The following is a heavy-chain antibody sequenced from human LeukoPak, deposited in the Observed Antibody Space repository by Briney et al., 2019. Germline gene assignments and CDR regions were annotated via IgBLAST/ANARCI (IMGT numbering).Heavy chain of an antibody. J-gene: IGHJ6*04. V-gene: IGHV3-74*01. CDR2: INSDGSST. Sequence: GGSLRLSCAASGFTFSSYWMHWVRQAPGKGLVWVSRINSDGSSTSYADSVKGRFTISRDNAKNTLSLQMNSLSAEDKAVYYCARDPFGDSYYGMDVWGKGTTVTVSS. D-gene: IGHD2/OR15-2a*01. CDR1: GFTFSSYW. CDR3: ARDPFGDSYYGMDV.